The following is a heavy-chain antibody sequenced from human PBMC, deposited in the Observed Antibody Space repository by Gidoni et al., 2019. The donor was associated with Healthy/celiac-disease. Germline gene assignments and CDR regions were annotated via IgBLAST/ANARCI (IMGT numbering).Heavy chain of an antibody. CDR3: ARGYDFWSGYSGYGMDV. Sequence: QLQLQESGPGLVKPSETLSLTCTVSGGSISSSSYYWGWIRQPPGKGLEWFGSSYYSGSTYYNPSLKSLVTISVDTSKNQFSLKLSSVSAADTAAYYCARGYDFWSGYSGYGMDVWGQGTTVTVSS. CDR2: SYYSGST. J-gene: IGHJ6*02. V-gene: IGHV4-39*01. D-gene: IGHD3-3*01. CDR1: GGSISSSSYY.